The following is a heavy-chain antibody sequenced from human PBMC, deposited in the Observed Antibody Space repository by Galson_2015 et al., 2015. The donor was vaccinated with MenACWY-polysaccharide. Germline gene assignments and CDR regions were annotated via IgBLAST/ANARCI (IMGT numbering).Heavy chain of an antibody. Sequence: CKASGFSFTSYALHWVRQAPGQGLEWLGWVIPDRGDTGYVQKFRGRVTMTRSTSISTAYMQLSSLTFEDTAVYYCARGGTYSSSSLNAFDMWGQGTLVIVSS. J-gene: IGHJ3*02. CDR1: GFSFTSYA. V-gene: IGHV1-8*01. D-gene: IGHD6-6*01. CDR2: VIPDRGDT. CDR3: ARGGTYSSSSLNAFDM.